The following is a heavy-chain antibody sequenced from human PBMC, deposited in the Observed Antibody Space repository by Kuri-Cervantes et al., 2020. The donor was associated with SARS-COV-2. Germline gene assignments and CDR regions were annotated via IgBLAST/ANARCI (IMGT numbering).Heavy chain of an antibody. J-gene: IGHJ4*02. V-gene: IGHV3-15*07. Sequence: ETLSLTCAASGFTFSNAWMNWVRQAPGKGLEWVGRIKSKTDGGTTDYAAPVKGRFAISRDDSKNTLYLQMNSLKTEDTAVYYCTTVLSIAAAGTRYYFDYWGQGTLVTVSS. CDR2: IKSKTDGGTT. CDR1: GFTFSNAW. CDR3: TTVLSIAAAGTRYYFDY. D-gene: IGHD6-13*01.